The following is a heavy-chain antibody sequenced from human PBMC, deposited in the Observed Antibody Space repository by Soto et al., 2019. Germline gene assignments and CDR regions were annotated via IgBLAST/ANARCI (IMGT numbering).Heavy chain of an antibody. CDR1: GFTFSDHY. CDR2: TRNKANSYTT. V-gene: IGHV3-72*01. D-gene: IGHD6-19*01. Sequence: HPGGSLRLSCAASGFTFSDHYMDWVRQAPGKGLEWVGRTRNKANSYTTEYAASVKGRFTISRDDSKNSLYLQMNSLKTEDTAVYYCAREIYSSGWGNFDYWGKGTLVTVSS. CDR3: AREIYSSGWGNFDY. J-gene: IGHJ4*02.